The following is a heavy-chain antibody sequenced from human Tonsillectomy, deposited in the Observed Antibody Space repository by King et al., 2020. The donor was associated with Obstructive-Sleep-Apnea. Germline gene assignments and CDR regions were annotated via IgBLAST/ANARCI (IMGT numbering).Heavy chain of an antibody. D-gene: IGHD3-10*01. CDR3: AKFGGELLRFGAEGDSFDY. J-gene: IGHJ4*02. V-gene: IGHV3-23*04. CDR1: GFTFSSYA. Sequence: VQLVESGGGLVQPGGSLRLSCAASGFTFSSYAMSWVRQAPGKGLEWVSAISGSGGSTYYADSVKGRFTISRDNSKNTLYLQMNSLRAEDTAVYYCAKFGGELLRFGAEGDSFDYWGQGTLVTVSS. CDR2: ISGSGGST.